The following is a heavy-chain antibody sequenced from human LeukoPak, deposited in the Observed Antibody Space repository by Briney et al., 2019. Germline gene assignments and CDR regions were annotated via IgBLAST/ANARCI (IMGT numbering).Heavy chain of an antibody. D-gene: IGHD3-22*01. J-gene: IGHJ1*01. Sequence: GRSLRLSCAASGFTFSSYAMHWVRQAPGKGLEWVAVISYDGSSKYYADSVKGRFTISRDNSKNTLYLQMNSLRAEDTAVYHCARGTLFSLGYYDSSGAANEYFQHWGQGTLVTVSS. CDR1: GFTFSSYA. V-gene: IGHV3-30-3*01. CDR2: ISYDGSSK. CDR3: ARGTLFSLGYYDSSGAANEYFQH.